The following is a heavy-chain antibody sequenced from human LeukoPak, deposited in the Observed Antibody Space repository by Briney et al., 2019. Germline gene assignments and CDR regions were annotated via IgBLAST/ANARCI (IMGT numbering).Heavy chain of an antibody. CDR3: ASLTTVTQGYFDS. V-gene: IGHV4-59*08. CDR1: GGSISSYY. J-gene: IGHJ4*02. Sequence: KPSETLSLTCTLSGGSISSYYWSWIRQPPGKGLEWIGYIYYSGSTNYNPSLKSRLTISVDASKNQFSLKLSSVTATDTAVYYCASLTTVTQGYFDSWGQGTLVTVSS. CDR2: IYYSGST. D-gene: IGHD4-11*01.